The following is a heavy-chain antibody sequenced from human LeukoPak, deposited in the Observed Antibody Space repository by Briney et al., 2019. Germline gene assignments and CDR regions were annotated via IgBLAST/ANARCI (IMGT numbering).Heavy chain of an antibody. D-gene: IGHD3-16*01. V-gene: IGHV5-51*01. J-gene: IGHJ3*02. CDR2: IYPGDSNT. CDR3: ARGESFDAFDI. CDR1: GYSFTTYW. Sequence: GESLRISCKGSGYSFTTYWIDWVRQMPGKGLEWMGFIYPGDSNTRYSPSFQGQVTISADKSINTAYLQWSSLQASDTAMYYCARGESFDAFDIWGQGTMVTVSS.